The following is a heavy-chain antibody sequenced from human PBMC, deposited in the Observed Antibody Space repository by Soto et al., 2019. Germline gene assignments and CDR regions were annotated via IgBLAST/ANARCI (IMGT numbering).Heavy chain of an antibody. J-gene: IGHJ5*02. Sequence: SETLSLTCTVSGGSISSYYWSWIRQPPGKGLEWIGYIYYSGSTNYNPSLKSRVTISVDTSKNQFSLKLSSVTAADTAVYYCARATVTTFSSAANWFDPWGQGTLVTVSS. V-gene: IGHV4-59*01. CDR2: IYYSGST. CDR1: GGSISSYY. CDR3: ARATVTTFSSAANWFDP. D-gene: IGHD4-17*01.